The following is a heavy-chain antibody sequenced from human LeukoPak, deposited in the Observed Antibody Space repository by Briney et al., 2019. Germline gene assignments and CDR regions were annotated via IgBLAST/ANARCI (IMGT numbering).Heavy chain of an antibody. J-gene: IGHJ6*03. CDR1: GGTFISYA. CDR2: IIPIFGTA. Sequence: SVKVSCKASGGTFISYAISWVRQAPGQGLEWMGGIIPIFGTANYAQKFQGRVTITSDESTSTAYMELSSLRSEDTAVYYCASESGYPTQFYYYYMDVWGKGTTVTVSS. CDR3: ASESGYPTQFYYYYMDV. V-gene: IGHV1-69*13. D-gene: IGHD3-3*01.